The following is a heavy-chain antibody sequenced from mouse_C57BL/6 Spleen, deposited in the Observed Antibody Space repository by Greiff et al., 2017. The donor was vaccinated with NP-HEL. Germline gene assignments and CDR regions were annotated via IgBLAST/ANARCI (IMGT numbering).Heavy chain of an antibody. V-gene: IGHV1-22*01. D-gene: IGHD1-1*01. J-gene: IGHJ2*01. CDR2: INPNNGGT. Sequence: EVKLKQSGPELVKPGASVKMSCKASGYTFTDYNMHWVKQSHGKSLEWIGYINPNNGGTSYNQKFKGKATLTVNKSSSTAYMELRSLTSEDSAVYYCARGGNFITTVRDYFDYWGQGTTLTVSS. CDR1: GYTFTDYN. CDR3: ARGGNFITTVRDYFDY.